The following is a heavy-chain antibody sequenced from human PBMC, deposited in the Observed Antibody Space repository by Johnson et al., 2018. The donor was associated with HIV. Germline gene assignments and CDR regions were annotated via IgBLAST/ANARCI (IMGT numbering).Heavy chain of an antibody. Sequence: QVQLVESGGGVVQPGRSLRLSCAASGFTFSSYGMHWVRQAPGKGLEWVAVISYYGSNKYYADSVKGRFTISRDNSKNTLYLQMNSLRAEDTAVYYCAKYRDLNYDFWSGSDDAFDIWGQGTMVTVSS. V-gene: IGHV3-30*18. J-gene: IGHJ3*02. CDR3: AKYRDLNYDFWSGSDDAFDI. CDR2: ISYYGSNK. CDR1: GFTFSSYG. D-gene: IGHD3-3*01.